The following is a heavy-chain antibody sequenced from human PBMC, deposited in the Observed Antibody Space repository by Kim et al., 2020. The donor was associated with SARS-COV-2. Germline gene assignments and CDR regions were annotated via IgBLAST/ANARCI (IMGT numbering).Heavy chain of an antibody. CDR2: IRSGSHT. CDR3: ATDQGYAFDF. CDR1: GLTYSHQS. J-gene: IGHJ4*02. V-gene: IGHV3-21*05. Sequence: GGSLRLSCAASGLTYSHQSMNWVRQAPGKGLEWIAYIRSGSHTYYADSVKGRFTISSDDAMRSLYLQMNSLRIEDTAVYFCATDQGYAFDFWSQGALVTV. D-gene: IGHD5-12*01.